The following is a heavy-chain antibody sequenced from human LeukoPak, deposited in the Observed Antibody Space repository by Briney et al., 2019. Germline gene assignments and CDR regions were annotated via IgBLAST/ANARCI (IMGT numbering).Heavy chain of an antibody. CDR1: GGTFRTDA. CDR3: ARDHADSRFRTEGWFDP. J-gene: IGHJ5*02. Sequence: SVKVSCKVSGGTFRTDAISWVRQAPGQGLEWMGGIIPVFGTANYAQRLQNRVTINADELTSTVYMELSSLSSEDTAVYYCARDHADSRFRTEGWFDPWGQGTLVTVSS. CDR2: IIPVFGTA. D-gene: IGHD2-21*01. V-gene: IGHV1-69*13.